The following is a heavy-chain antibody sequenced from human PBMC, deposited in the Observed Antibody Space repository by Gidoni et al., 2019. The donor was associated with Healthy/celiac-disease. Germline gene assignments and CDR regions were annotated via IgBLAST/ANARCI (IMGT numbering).Heavy chain of an antibody. CDR2: ISYDGRNK. CDR3: ARDGKSGAFDI. V-gene: IGHV3-30*04. D-gene: IGHD3-10*01. CDR1: GFTFSSYA. Sequence: QVQLVESGGGVVQPGRSLRLSCSASGFTFSSYAMHWVRQAPGKGLGWLAVISYDGRNKYYADSVKGRFTISRDNSKNTLYLQMNSLRAEDTAVYYCARDGKSGAFDIWGQGTMVTVSS. J-gene: IGHJ3*02.